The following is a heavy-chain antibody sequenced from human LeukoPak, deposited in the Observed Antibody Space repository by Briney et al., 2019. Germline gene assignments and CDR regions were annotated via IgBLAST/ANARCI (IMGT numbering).Heavy chain of an antibody. CDR3: TTDSQWLSDYGMDV. D-gene: IGHD6-19*01. CDR2: IKSKTDGGTA. J-gene: IGHJ6*02. CDR1: GLTFNNAW. Sequence: KPGGSLRLSCAASGLTFNNAWLTWVRQAPGKGLEWVGRIKSKTDGGTADYAAPVKGRFTISRDDSKNTLYLQMNSLKTEDTAVYYCTTDSQWLSDYGMDVWGQGTTVTVSS. V-gene: IGHV3-15*01.